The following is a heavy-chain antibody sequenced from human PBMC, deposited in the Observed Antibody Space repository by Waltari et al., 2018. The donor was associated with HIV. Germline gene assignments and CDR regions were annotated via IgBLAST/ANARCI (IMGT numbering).Heavy chain of an antibody. Sequence: QVQLVQSGAEVKKPGSSVKVSCKASGGTFSSYAISWVRQAPGQGLEWMGGSNPSLGTANYAQKFQGRVTITADESTGTAYMELSSLRSEDTAVYYCAPYYDLWSGYPNWFDPWGQGTLVTVSS. V-gene: IGHV1-69*01. D-gene: IGHD3-3*01. CDR3: APYYDLWSGYPNWFDP. J-gene: IGHJ5*02. CDR2: SNPSLGTA. CDR1: GGTFSSYA.